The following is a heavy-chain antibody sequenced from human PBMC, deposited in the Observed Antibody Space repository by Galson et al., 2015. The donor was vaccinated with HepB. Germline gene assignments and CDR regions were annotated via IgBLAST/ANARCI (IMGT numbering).Heavy chain of an antibody. V-gene: IGHV4-59*01. D-gene: IGHD2-2*01. CDR3: ASTSSTRFFQH. CDR1: GDSIRSYY. Sequence: LSLTCTVSGDSIRSYYWSWIRQPPGKELEWIGHIYYSGSTNYNPSHKSRVTISVDTSNNRFSLKLDSVSAADTAVYYCASTSSTRFFQHWGQGTLVTVSS. J-gene: IGHJ1*01. CDR2: IYYSGST.